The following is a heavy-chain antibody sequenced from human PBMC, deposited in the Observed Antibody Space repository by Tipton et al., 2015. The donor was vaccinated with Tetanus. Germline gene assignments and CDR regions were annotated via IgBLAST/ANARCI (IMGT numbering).Heavy chain of an antibody. V-gene: IGHV3-74*01. Sequence: SLRLSCAASGFTFSSSCMHWVRQGPGKGLVWVSRINSDGSSTTYADSVKGRFTISRDNAKTSLYLQMNSLKAEDTALYYCARMGYISDARGNPLLAKIGSDYWGQGTFVTVSS. CDR2: INSDGSST. D-gene: IGHD5-12*01. CDR1: GFTFSSSC. J-gene: IGHJ4*02. CDR3: ARMGYISDARGNPLLAKIGSDY.